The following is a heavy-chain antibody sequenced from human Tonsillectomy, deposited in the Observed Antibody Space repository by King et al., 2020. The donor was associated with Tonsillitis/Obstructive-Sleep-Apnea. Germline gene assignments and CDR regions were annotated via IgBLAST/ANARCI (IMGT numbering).Heavy chain of an antibody. J-gene: IGHJ4*02. CDR1: GGSFSGYH. CDR3: ARGDFRGD. D-gene: IGHD3-10*01. Sequence: VQLQQWGAGLLKPSETLSLTCAVYGGSFSGYHWSWIRQPPGKGLEWIGEINHRGNTNYSPSLKSRVTMSVDTSKNQFSLKLSSVAAADTAVYYCARGDFRGDWGQGTLVTVSS. CDR2: INHRGNT. V-gene: IGHV4-34*01.